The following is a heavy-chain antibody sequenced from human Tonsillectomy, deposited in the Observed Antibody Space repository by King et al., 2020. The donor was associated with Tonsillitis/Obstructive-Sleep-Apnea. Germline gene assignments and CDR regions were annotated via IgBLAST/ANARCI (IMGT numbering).Heavy chain of an antibody. Sequence: VQLVESGGGLVKPGGSLRLSCAASGFTFSNAWMNWVRQAPGKGLEWVGRIKSKTDGGTTDYAAPVKGRLTNSRKNSKNTLYLQMNSLKTEDTAVYYCTTDGKIVGAKGFGYWGQGTLVTVSS. CDR2: IKSKTDGGTT. J-gene: IGHJ4*02. V-gene: IGHV3-15*07. D-gene: IGHD1-26*01. CDR3: TTDGKIVGAKGFGY. CDR1: GFTFSNAW.